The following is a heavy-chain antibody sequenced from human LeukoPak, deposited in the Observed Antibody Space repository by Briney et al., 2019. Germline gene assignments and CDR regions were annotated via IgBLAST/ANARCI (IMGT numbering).Heavy chain of an antibody. Sequence: GGSLRLSCAASGFTFSSYGMTWVRQAPGKGLEWVSGISGTGDSTYYADSVRGRFTISRDSSKNTLYLQMNSLRPEDTAVYYCAKVWRGNYYDYWGQGTLITVSS. D-gene: IGHD1-1*01. J-gene: IGHJ4*02. V-gene: IGHV3-23*01. CDR2: ISGTGDST. CDR1: GFTFSSYG. CDR3: AKVWRGNYYDY.